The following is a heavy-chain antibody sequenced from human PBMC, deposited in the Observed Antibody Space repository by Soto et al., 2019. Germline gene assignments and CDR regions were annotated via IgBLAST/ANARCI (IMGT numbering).Heavy chain of an antibody. CDR1: GYTFTSHG. J-gene: IGHJ4*02. V-gene: IGHV1-18*01. Sequence: QVQLVQAGAEVKKPGASRKVSCKASGYTFTSHGISWVRPAPGQGLEWMGWISPYNGNTDYAQKVQGRATMTTDTSTSTAYMELRSLRSDDTAVYYCAREKLEMATIFDSWGQGALVTVSS. CDR2: ISPYNGNT. CDR3: AREKLEMATIFDS. D-gene: IGHD5-12*01.